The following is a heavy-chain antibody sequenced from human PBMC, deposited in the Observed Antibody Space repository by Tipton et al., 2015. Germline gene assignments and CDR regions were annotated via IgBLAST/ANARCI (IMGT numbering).Heavy chain of an antibody. V-gene: IGHV4-59*01. Sequence: TLSLTCTVSGGSISENYWSWIRQPPGKGLEWIGYIYYSGSTKYSGSTNYDPSLNSRVTISVDTSKNQFSLKMSSVTAADTAVYFCARDLEHGMDVWGHGTTVTVSS. CDR3: ARDLEHGMDV. CDR1: GGSISENY. CDR2: IYYSGSTKYSGST. J-gene: IGHJ6*02.